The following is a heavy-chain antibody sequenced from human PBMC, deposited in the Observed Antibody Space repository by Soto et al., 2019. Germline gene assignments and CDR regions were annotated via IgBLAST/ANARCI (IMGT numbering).Heavy chain of an antibody. CDR3: ARRYDILTGYYREAFDI. CDR1: GGTFSSYA. J-gene: IGHJ3*02. D-gene: IGHD3-9*01. CDR2: IIPIFGTA. Sequence: SVKVSCKASGGTFSSYAISWVRQAPGQGLEWMGGIIPIFGTANYAQKFQGRVTITADESTSTAYMELSSLRSEDTAVYYCARRYDILTGYYREAFDIWGQGTMVTVSS. V-gene: IGHV1-69*13.